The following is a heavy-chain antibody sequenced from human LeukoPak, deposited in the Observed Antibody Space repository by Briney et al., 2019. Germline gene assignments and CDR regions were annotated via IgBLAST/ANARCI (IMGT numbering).Heavy chain of an antibody. D-gene: IGHD1-26*01. J-gene: IGHJ6*03. V-gene: IGHV3-21*01. CDR3: ARVAGVMGENNYYLDV. Sequence: GGSLRLSCAASGFIFSDYNINWVRQAPGQGLEWVSSISSSSTYIFYADSVKGRFTISRDNGKSSLYLQMNSLRAEDTAVYYCARVAGVMGENNYYLDVWGKGTTVTVSS. CDR2: ISSSSTYI. CDR1: GFIFSDYN.